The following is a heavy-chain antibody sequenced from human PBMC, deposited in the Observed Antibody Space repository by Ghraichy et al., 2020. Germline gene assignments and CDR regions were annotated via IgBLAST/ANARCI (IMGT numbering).Heavy chain of an antibody. J-gene: IGHJ6*02. D-gene: IGHD3-10*01. V-gene: IGHV3-30*02. CDR3: AKRPGVFAMDV. CDR2: IRYDGSLK. CDR1: GFNFSHYG. Sequence: GESLRLSCAASGFNFSHYGLHWVRQAPGKGLEWVTFIRYDGSLKYYADSVKGRFIISRDNSNNTLYLQMNSLRPDDTAVYYCAKRPGVFAMDVWGQGTTVTVSS.